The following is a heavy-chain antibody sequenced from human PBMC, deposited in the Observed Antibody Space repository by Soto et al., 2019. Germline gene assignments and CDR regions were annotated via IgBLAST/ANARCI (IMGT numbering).Heavy chain of an antibody. CDR3: ARDRKRGLDY. CDR1: AYTLTGYF. D-gene: IGHD3-16*01. Sequence: ASVKVSCKASAYTLTGYFMHWVRQAPGQGLEWMGWINPKSGGTNYAQQFQARVTMTRDTSTSTVYMELSSLRSEDTAVYYCARDRKRGLDYWGQGTLATVSS. CDR2: INPKSGGT. V-gene: IGHV1-2*02. J-gene: IGHJ4*02.